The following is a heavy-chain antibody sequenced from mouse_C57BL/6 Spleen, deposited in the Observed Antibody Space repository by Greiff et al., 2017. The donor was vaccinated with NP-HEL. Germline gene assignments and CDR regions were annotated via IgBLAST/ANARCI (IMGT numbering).Heavy chain of an antibody. CDR3: ARGGYDGYYGFAY. V-gene: IGHV5-4*03. J-gene: IGHJ3*01. CDR2: ISDGGSYT. D-gene: IGHD2-3*01. CDR1: GFTFSSYA. Sequence: EVMLVESGGGLVKPGGSLKLSCAASGFTFSSYAMSWVRQTPEKRLEWVATISDGGSYTYYPDNVKGRFTISRDNAKNNLYLQMSHLKSEDTAMYYCARGGYDGYYGFAYWGQGTLVTVSA.